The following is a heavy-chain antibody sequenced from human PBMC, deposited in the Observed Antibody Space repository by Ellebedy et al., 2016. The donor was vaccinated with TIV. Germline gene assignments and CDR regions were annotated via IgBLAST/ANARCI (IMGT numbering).Heavy chain of an antibody. CDR1: GFTLSNYW. CDR3: ARAAFGSGSH. V-gene: IGHV3-7*04. Sequence: PGGSLRLSCAASGFTLSNYWMNWVRQAPGKGLEWVANINQDGSEKYYVDSVKGRFTISRDNAKNSLYLQMNSLRAEDTAVYYCARAAFGSGSHWGQGTLVTVSS. D-gene: IGHD3-10*01. J-gene: IGHJ4*02. CDR2: INQDGSEK.